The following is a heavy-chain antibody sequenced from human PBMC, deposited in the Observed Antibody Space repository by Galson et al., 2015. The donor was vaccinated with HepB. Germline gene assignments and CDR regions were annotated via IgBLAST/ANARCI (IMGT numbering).Heavy chain of an antibody. CDR3: ARWSSYCGSTSCYAGGMDV. D-gene: IGHD2-2*01. CDR2: INTNSGST. J-gene: IGHJ6*02. CDR1: GYTFTGYY. V-gene: IGHV1-2*04. Sequence: SVKVSCKASGYTFTGYYMHWVRQAPGQGLEWMGWINTNSGSTNYEEKFQGWVTMTRDTSISTAYMELSRLRSDDTAVYYCARWSSYCGSTSCYAGGMDVWGQGTTVTVSS.